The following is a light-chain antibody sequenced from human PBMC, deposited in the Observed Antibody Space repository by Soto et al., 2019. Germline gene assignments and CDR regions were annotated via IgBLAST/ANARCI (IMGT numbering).Light chain of an antibody. CDR1: SSDVGAYNF. CDR3: SSYSSSSTLLL. V-gene: IGLV2-8*01. CDR2: DVS. Sequence: QSVLTQPPSASGSPGQSVTISCTGTSSDVGAYNFVSWFQQHPGKAPKLMIYDVSKRPSGVPDRFSGSKSGNTASLTISGLQAEDEADYYCSSYSSSSTLLLFGGGTKLTVL. J-gene: IGLJ2*01.